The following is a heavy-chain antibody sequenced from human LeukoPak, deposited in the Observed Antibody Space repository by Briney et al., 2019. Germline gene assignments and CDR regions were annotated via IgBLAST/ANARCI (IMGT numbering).Heavy chain of an antibody. Sequence: ASVKVSCKASGYTFTNYGISWVRQAPGQGLEWMGWISAYNGNTNYAQNLQGRVTMTTDTSTSTAYMELRSLRFDDTAVYYCARAGLDLGYCSGGSCYFYFDYWGQGTLVTVSS. CDR2: ISAYNGNT. J-gene: IGHJ4*02. V-gene: IGHV1-18*01. CDR1: GYTFTNYG. CDR3: ARAGLDLGYCSGGSCYFYFDY. D-gene: IGHD2-15*01.